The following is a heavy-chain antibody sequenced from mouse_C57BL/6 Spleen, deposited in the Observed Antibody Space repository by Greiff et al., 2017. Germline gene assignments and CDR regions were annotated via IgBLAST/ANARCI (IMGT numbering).Heavy chain of an antibody. J-gene: IGHJ4*01. V-gene: IGHV1-78*01. Sequence: QVQLQQSDAELVKPGASVKISCKVSGYTFTDHTIHWMKQRPEQGLEWIGYIYPRDGSTKYNEKFKGKATLTADKSYSTAYMQLNSLTSEDSAVYFCASPAYYSNSAMDYWGQGTSVTVSS. CDR2: IYPRDGST. D-gene: IGHD2-5*01. CDR1: GYTFTDHT. CDR3: ASPAYYSNSAMDY.